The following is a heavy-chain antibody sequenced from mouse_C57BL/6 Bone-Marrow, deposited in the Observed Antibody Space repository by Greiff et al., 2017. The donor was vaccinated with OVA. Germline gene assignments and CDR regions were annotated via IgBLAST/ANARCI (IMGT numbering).Heavy chain of an antibody. J-gene: IGHJ4*01. D-gene: IGHD2-2*01. CDR1: GFNITNNY. Sequence: VQLKQSVAELVRPGASVKLSCKASGFNITNNYMHWVKQRPEQGLEWIGRIDPANGSTKYDPKFQGKATITADTSSNTAYLQLSSLTSEDTANYYCARSFWFYYAMDYWGQGTSVTVSA. CDR3: ARSFWFYYAMDY. CDR2: IDPANGST. V-gene: IGHV14-3*01.